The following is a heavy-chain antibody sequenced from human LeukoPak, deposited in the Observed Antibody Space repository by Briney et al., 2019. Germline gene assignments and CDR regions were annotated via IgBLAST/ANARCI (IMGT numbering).Heavy chain of an antibody. CDR1: GFTFSSYS. J-gene: IGHJ6*03. CDR2: MSNSGENT. Sequence: GGSLRLSCAASGFTFSSYSMQWVRQTPGKGLEWVGIMSNSGENTFYGEAVKGRFTISRDNSQNTLYLQMNSLRAEDTAIYYCAKNGDRGAYCTGGTCYPYFYYYMDVWGKGTTVTI. D-gene: IGHD2-15*01. CDR3: AKNGDRGAYCTGGTCYPYFYYYMDV. V-gene: IGHV3-33*05.